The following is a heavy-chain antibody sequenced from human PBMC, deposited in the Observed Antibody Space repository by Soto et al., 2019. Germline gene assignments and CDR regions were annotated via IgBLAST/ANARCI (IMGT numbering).Heavy chain of an antibody. CDR1: GFTFSNAW. J-gene: IGHJ6*03. CDR2: IKSKTDGGTT. Sequence: GGSLRLSCAASGFTFSNAWMSWVRQAPGKGLEWVGRIKSKTDGGTTDYAAPVKGRFTISRDDSKNTLYLQMNSLKTEDIAVYYCTTSQTGDYYYYMDVWGKGTTVTVSS. V-gene: IGHV3-15*01. D-gene: IGHD7-27*01. CDR3: TTSQTGDYYYYMDV.